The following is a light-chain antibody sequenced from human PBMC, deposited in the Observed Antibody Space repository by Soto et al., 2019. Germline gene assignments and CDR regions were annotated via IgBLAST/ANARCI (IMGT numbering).Light chain of an antibody. V-gene: IGLV2-14*01. J-gene: IGLJ1*01. Sequence: QSALTQPASVSGSPGQSITISCTGTSSDVGGYNYVSWYQQHPGKAPKLMIYEVSNRPSGVSNRFSGSKSGNTASLTISGLQAADEADYYCSSYTSSSTSRVFGTGTKLTVL. CDR3: SSYTSSSTSRV. CDR2: EVS. CDR1: SSDVGGYNY.